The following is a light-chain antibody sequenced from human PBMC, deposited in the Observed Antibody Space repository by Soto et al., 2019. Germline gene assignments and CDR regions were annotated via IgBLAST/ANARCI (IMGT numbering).Light chain of an antibody. J-gene: IGLJ7*01. CDR1: SGHSNYA. CDR2: VNSGGSH. V-gene: IGLV4-69*01. Sequence: QPVLTQSPSASASLGASVKLTCTLSSGHSNYAIAWHQQQPEKGPRYLMKVNSGGSHIKGDGIPDRFSGSSSGAERYLFISSLQFEDEADYYCQTWGTGSAIVVFGGGTQLTFL. CDR3: QTWGTGSAIVV.